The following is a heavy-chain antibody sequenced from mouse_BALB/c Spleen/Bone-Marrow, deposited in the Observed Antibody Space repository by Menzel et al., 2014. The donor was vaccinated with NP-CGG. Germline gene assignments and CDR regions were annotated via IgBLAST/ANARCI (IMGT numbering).Heavy chain of an antibody. D-gene: IGHD2-14*01. CDR2: INPYNDGT. CDR1: GYTFTSYV. Sequence: VQLKQSGPELVRPGASVKMSCKASGYTFTSYVMHWVKQKPGQGLEWIGYINPYNDGTKYNEKFKGKATQTSDKSSSTAYMELSSLTSEDSAVYYCARRGYDEGYYAMDYWGQGTSVTVSS. V-gene: IGHV1-14*01. CDR3: ARRGYDEGYYAMDY. J-gene: IGHJ4*01.